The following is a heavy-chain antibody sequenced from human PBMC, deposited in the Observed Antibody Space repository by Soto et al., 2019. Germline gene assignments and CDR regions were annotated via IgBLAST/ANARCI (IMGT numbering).Heavy chain of an antibody. CDR1: GLTFSGSW. J-gene: IGHJ4*02. Sequence: KLVESGGGLVQPGGSLRLSCAASGLTFSGSWMSWVRQAPGEGLEWVATINPDGSKKYYVDSVKGRFTLSRDNAQNSLYLQLNTVRADDAAVYYCARIFSKYFDYWGQGTLVTVS. V-gene: IGHV3-7*05. CDR3: ARIFSKYFDY. D-gene: IGHD2-15*01. CDR2: INPDGSKK.